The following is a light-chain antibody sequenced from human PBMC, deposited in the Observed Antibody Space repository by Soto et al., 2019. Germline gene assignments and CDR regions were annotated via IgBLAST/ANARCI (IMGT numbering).Light chain of an antibody. Sequence: DIRMTQSPSSLSASVGDRVTITCRASQSISSYLNWYQQKPGKAPKLLIYAASSLQSGVPSRFSGSGSGTDFTLTISSLQPEDFATYYCQQSYRTPSFGQGTKVEIK. V-gene: IGKV1-39*01. CDR3: QQSYRTPS. CDR1: QSISSY. J-gene: IGKJ1*01. CDR2: AAS.